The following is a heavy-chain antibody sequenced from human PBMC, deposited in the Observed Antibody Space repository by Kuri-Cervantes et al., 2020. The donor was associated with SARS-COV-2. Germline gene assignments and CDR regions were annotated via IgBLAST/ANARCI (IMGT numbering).Heavy chain of an antibody. D-gene: IGHD3-3*01. V-gene: IGHV3-66*01. CDR1: GFTVSSNY. CDR2: IYSGGST. Sequence: GESLKISCAASGFTVSSNYMSWVRQAPGKGLEWVSVIYSGGSTYYADSVKGRFTISRDNSKNTLYLQMNSLRAEDTAVYYCAKDRSITIFGVVLRRGTYFDYWGQGTLVTVSS. CDR3: AKDRSITIFGVVLRRGTYFDY. J-gene: IGHJ4*02.